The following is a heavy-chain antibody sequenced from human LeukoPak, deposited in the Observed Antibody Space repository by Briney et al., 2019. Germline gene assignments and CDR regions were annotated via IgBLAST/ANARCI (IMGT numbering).Heavy chain of an antibody. CDR3: ARTRARGLIGY. CDR2: IKQDGSER. D-gene: IGHD3-10*01. Sequence: GGSPRLSCAASGFTFSSYWMTWVRQAPGKGLEWVANIKQDGSERFYVDSVKGRFTISRDNAKNSLYLQMSSLRAEDTAVYYCARTRARGLIGYWGQGTLVTVSS. J-gene: IGHJ4*02. V-gene: IGHV3-7*01. CDR1: GFTFSSYW.